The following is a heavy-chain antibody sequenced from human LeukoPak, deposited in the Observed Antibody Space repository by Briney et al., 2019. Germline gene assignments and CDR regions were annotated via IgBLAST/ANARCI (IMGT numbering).Heavy chain of an antibody. D-gene: IGHD5-12*01. CDR3: ARVRVATIIFDY. J-gene: IGHJ4*02. CDR1: GGSISSYY. CDR2: IYYSGST. V-gene: IGHV4-59*01. Sequence: PSETLSLTCTVSGGSISSYYWSWIRQPPGKGLEWIGYIYYSGSTNYNPSLKSRVTISVDTSKNQFSLKLSPVTAADTAVYYCARVRVATIIFDYWGQGTLVTVSS.